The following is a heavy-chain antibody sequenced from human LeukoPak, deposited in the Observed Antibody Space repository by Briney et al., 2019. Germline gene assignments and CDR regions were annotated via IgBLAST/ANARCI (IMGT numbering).Heavy chain of an antibody. Sequence: SQTLSLTCAVSGDSFSSNSAAWNWVRQSPSGGLEGLVRTYYMSKLYNDYAVSVKSRIPINPATSKNQFSLQLNSVTPEDTAVYYCARAVDSSSPLFDYWGQGTLVTVSS. CDR1: GDSFSSNSAA. CDR2: TYYMSKLYN. CDR3: ARAVDSSSPLFDY. V-gene: IGHV6-1*01. D-gene: IGHD6-6*01. J-gene: IGHJ4*02.